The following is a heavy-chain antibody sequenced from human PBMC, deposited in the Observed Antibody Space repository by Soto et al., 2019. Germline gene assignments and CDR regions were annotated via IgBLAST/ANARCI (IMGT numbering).Heavy chain of an antibody. CDR3: AREVAVGGVPPGGAFQI. CDR1: GFTLSSYG. Sequence: QVQLVESGGGVVQPGTSLRLSCAASGFTLSSYGRHWVRQAPGKGLEWVAVLWSDGSTQYYADSVEGRFTISRDIAKNTLSLLMNSLRADDTAIYYCAREVAVGGVPPGGAFQIWGQGTMVTVSS. V-gene: IGHV3-33*01. CDR2: LWSDGSTQ. D-gene: IGHD6-19*01. J-gene: IGHJ3*02.